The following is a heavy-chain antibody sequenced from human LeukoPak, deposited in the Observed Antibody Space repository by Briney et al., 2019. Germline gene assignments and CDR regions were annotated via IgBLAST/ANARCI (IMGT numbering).Heavy chain of an antibody. D-gene: IGHD4-17*01. CDR1: GFTLGDYA. CDR3: ARGLYGDYVSDY. CDR2: IRSKTYGGTT. Sequence: GGALRLSCTAPGFTLGDYALGWVPQAPGKGLGWVDFIRSKTYGGTTEYAASVKGRFTISRDDSKSIAYLQMNSLRAEDTAVYYCARGLYGDYVSDYWGQGTLVTVSS. V-gene: IGHV3-49*04. J-gene: IGHJ4*02.